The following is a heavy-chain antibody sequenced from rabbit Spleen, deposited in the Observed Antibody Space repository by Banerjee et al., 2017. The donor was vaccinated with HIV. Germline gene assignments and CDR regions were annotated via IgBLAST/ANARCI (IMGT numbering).Heavy chain of an antibody. D-gene: IGHD1-1*01. CDR3: ARDLVGVIGWNFIL. V-gene: IGHV1S7*01. CDR2: IDPVFGIT. Sequence: QLEESAGGLVQPGGSLKLSCKASGFTLSSYYMNWVRQAPGKGLEWIGYIDPVFGITYYANWVNGRFSISRENAQNTVFLQMTSLTAADTATYFCARDLVGVIGWNFILWGQGTLVTVS. CDR1: GFTLSSYY. J-gene: IGHJ4*01.